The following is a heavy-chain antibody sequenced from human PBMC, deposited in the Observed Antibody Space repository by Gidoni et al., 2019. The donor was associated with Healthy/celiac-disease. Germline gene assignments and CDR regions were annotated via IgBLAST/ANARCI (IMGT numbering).Heavy chain of an antibody. CDR1: GFTFSSYG. D-gene: IGHD4-17*01. V-gene: IGHV3-33*01. CDR2: IWYDGSNK. CDR3: ARSAYGDYFDY. J-gene: IGHJ4*02. Sequence: QVQLVESGGGVVQPGRSLRLSCAASGFTFSSYGMHWVRQAPGKGLEWVAVIWYDGSNKYYADSVKGRFTISRDNSKNTLYLQMNSLRAEDTAVYYCARSAYGDYFDYWGQGTLVTVSS.